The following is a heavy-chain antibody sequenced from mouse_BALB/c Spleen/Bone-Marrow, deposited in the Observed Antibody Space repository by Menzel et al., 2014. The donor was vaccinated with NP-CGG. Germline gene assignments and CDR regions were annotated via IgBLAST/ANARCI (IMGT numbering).Heavy chain of an antibody. D-gene: IGHD1-1*01. V-gene: IGHV1-18*01. J-gene: IGHJ4*01. Sequence: EVQLQQSGPELVKPGASMKISCKASGYSFTGYTMNWVKQSHGKNLEWIGLINPYNGGTSYNQNFMGKATLTVDKSSSTAYMELLSVTSEDSAVYYCARLDYYGYAMDYWGQGTSVTVSS. CDR3: ARLDYYGYAMDY. CDR2: INPYNGGT. CDR1: GYSFTGYT.